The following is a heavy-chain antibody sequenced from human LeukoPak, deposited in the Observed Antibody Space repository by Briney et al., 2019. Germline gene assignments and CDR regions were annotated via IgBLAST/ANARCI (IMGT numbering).Heavy chain of an antibody. D-gene: IGHD2-15*01. V-gene: IGHV3-30*04. CDR2: ISYDGSNK. J-gene: IGHJ3*02. CDR3: AREETQGGAFDI. CDR1: GFTFSSYA. Sequence: PGGSLRLSCAASGFTFSSYAMHWVRQAPGKGLEWVAVISYDGSNKYYADSVKGRFTISRDNSKNTLYLQMNSLRAEDTAVYYCAREETQGGAFDIWGQGTMVTVSS.